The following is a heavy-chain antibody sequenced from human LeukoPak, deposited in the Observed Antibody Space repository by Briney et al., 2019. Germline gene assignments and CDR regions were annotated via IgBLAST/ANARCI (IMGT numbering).Heavy chain of an antibody. J-gene: IGHJ6*02. CDR1: GGSISYYY. D-gene: IGHD4-17*01. Sequence: PSEALSLTCTVSGGSISYYYWSWIRQSPGKGLEWIGYIYYSGTTNYNPSLKSRVTISVDTSKNQFSLQLRSVTAADTAVYYCAREDPQTTVPEGMDVWGQGTTVTVSS. V-gene: IGHV4-59*01. CDR2: IYYSGTT. CDR3: AREDPQTTVPEGMDV.